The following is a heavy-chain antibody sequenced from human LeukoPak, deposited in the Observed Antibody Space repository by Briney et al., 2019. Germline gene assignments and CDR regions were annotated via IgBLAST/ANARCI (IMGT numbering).Heavy chain of an antibody. D-gene: IGHD3-10*01. V-gene: IGHV4-30-2*01. J-gene: IGHJ4*02. CDR2: IYHSGST. Sequence: SQTLSLTCTVSGGSISSGGYYWSWIRQPPGKGLEWIGYIYHSGSTYYNPSLKSRVTISVDRSKNQFSLKLSSVTAADTAVYYCARVPRKDGSGRKYFDYWGQGTLVTVSS. CDR3: ARVPRKDGSGRKYFDY. CDR1: GGSISSGGYY.